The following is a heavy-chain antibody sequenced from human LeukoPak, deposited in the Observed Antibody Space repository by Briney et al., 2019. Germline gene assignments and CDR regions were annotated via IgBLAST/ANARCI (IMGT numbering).Heavy chain of an antibody. Sequence: SETLSLTCAVYGGSFSGYYWSWIRQPPGKGLEWIGEINHSGGTNYNPSLKSRVTISVDTSKNQFSLKLSSVTAADTAVYYCARWYYYGSGSSQWGQGTLVTVSS. J-gene: IGHJ4*02. CDR2: INHSGGT. CDR3: ARWYYYGSGSSQ. V-gene: IGHV4-34*01. D-gene: IGHD3-10*01. CDR1: GGSFSGYY.